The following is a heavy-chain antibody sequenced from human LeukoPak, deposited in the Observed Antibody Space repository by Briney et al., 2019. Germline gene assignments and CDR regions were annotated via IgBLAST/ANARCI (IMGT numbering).Heavy chain of an antibody. CDR1: GGTFSSYA. CDR3: ASSPELEPWGY. D-gene: IGHD1-1*01. CDR2: IIPILGIA. V-gene: IGHV1-69*04. J-gene: IGHJ4*02. Sequence: GASVKASCKASGGTFSSYAISWVRQAPGQGLEWMGRIIPILGIANYAQKFQGRVTITADKSTSTAYMELSSLRSEDTAVYYCASSPELEPWGYWGQGTLVTVSS.